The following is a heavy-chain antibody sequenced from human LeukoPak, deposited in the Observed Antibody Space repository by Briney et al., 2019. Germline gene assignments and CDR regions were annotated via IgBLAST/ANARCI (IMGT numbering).Heavy chain of an antibody. J-gene: IGHJ6*02. D-gene: IGHD3-3*01. V-gene: IGHV3-7*03. CDR3: AKSVTTPSYFYGMDV. CDR2: IKKDGSKT. Sequence: GGSLRLSCAASGFTFSSYWMSWVRQAPGKGLEWVANIKKDGSKTHYGDSVMGRFTISRDNAKNSLYLQMNSLRADDTALYYCAKSVTTPSYFYGMDVWGQGTTVTVSS. CDR1: GFTFSSYW.